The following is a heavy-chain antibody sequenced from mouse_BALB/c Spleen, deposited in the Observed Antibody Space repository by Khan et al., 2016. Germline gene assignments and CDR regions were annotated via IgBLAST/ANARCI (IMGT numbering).Heavy chain of an antibody. CDR2: IDPENGAT. CDR1: GFNIKDYY. V-gene: IGHV14-4*02. D-gene: IGHD2-1*01. J-gene: IGHJ2*01. Sequence: EVQLQESGAELVRSGASVRLSCTASGFNIKDYYIHWVQQRPEQGLEWIGWIDPENGATEYAPKFQGKATMTADTSSNTAYLQLSRLTSEDTAVYCCNAIYYGNYIYFDYWGQGTTLTVSS. CDR3: NAIYYGNYIYFDY.